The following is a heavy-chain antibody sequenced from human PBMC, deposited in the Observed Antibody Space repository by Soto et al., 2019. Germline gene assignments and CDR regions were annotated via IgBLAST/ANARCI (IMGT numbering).Heavy chain of an antibody. D-gene: IGHD7-27*01. V-gene: IGHV1-8*01. J-gene: IGHJ4*02. Sequence: ASVKVSCKTSGYTFTTYDINWVRQAAGQGLEWMGWMNTHTDDTDSAQKFQGRVTMTRDTATATAYMELSTLRSDDTAVYYCVRGQLGGYFDYWGQGTLVTVSS. CDR1: GYTFTTYD. CDR3: VRGQLGGYFDY. CDR2: MNTHTDDT.